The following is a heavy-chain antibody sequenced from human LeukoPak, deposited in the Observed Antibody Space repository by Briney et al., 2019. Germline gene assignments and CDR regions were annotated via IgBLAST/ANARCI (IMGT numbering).Heavy chain of an antibody. CDR3: ARGPGGDYYDSSGYYW. D-gene: IGHD3-22*01. J-gene: IGHJ4*02. Sequence: SETLSLTCTVSGGSISSYYWSWIRQPPGKGLEWIGDIYYSGSTNYNPSLKSRVTISVDTSKNQSSLKLSSVTAADTAVYYCARGPGGDYYDSSGYYWWGQGTLVTVSS. V-gene: IGHV4-59*01. CDR2: IYYSGST. CDR1: GGSISSYY.